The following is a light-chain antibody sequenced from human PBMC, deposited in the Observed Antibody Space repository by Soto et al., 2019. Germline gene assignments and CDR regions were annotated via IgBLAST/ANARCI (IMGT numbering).Light chain of an antibody. V-gene: IGKV3-20*01. CDR1: QSVSSSY. J-gene: IGKJ5*01. Sequence: EIVLTQSPGTLSLSPGERATLSCRASQSVSSSYLAWYQQKPGQAPRLLIYGASSRATGIPDRFSASRSGTDFTLTISRLEPEDFAVYYCQQYGSSPITFGQVTRLEIK. CDR3: QQYGSSPIT. CDR2: GAS.